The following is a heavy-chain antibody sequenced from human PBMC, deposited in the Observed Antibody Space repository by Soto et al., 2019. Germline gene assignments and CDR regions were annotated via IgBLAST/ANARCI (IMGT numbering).Heavy chain of an antibody. D-gene: IGHD4-17*01. J-gene: IGHJ6*02. CDR1: GYSFTSYW. CDR2: IDPSDSYT. V-gene: IGHV5-10-1*01. CDR3: ARASTVTFSYYYYYGMDV. Sequence: GESLKISCKGSGYSFTSYWISWVRQMPGKGLEWMGRIDPSDSYTNYSPSFQGHVTISADKSISTAYLQWSSLKASDTAMYYCARASTVTFSYYYYYGMDVWGQGTTVTVS.